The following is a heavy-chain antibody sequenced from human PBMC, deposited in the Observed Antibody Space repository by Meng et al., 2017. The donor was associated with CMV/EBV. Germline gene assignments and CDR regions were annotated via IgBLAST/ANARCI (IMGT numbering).Heavy chain of an antibody. Sequence: GESLKISCAASGFTFSRFGMHWVRQAPGKGLEWVSYIFFDGNKTYYADSVRGRFTILRDVSGTTLYLQMNSLRAEDVAVYYCAKDYYYYAMDVWGLGSTVTVSS. V-gene: IGHV3-30*02. CDR1: GFTFSRFG. CDR3: AKDYYYYAMDV. J-gene: IGHJ6*02. CDR2: IFFDGNKT.